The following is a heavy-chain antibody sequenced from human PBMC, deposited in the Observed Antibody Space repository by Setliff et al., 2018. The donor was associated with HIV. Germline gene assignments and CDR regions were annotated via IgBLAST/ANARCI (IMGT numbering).Heavy chain of an antibody. D-gene: IGHD4-4*01. Sequence: GGSLRLSCAASGFTFSDYYMSWIRQAPGKGLEWVSYIFSSGSGSTIYYADSVKGRFTISRDNAKNSLYLQMSSLRAEDTAVYYCAREIRAGNYPPYNYYFYMDVWQRDHGHRLL. CDR3: AREIRAGNYPPYNYYFYMDV. J-gene: IGHJ6*03. CDR2: IFSSGSGSTI. V-gene: IGHV3-11*04. CDR1: GFTFSDYY.